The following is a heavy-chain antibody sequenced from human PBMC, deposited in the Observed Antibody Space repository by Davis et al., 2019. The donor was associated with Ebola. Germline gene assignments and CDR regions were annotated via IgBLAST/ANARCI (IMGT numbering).Heavy chain of an antibody. CDR2: ISGSGGST. J-gene: IGHJ6*02. CDR3: ARESRGWNDWYGMDV. V-gene: IGHV3-23*01. Sequence: GESLKISCAASGFTFSSYAMSWVRQAPGKGLEWVSAISGSGGSTYYADSVKGRFTISRDNSKNTLYLQMNSLRAEDTAVYYCARESRGWNDWYGMDVWGQGTTVTVSS. CDR1: GFTFSSYA. D-gene: IGHD1-1*01.